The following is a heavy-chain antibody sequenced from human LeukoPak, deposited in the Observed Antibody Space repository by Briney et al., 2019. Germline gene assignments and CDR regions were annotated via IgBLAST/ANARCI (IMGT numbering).Heavy chain of an antibody. Sequence: GGSLRLSCAASGFTFTNYWMSWVRQAPGKGLELVANIKQDRSEKYYVDSVKGRFTISRDNAKNSLYLQMNSLRAEDTAVYYCARDGPMVRGATDWGQGTLVTVSS. D-gene: IGHD3-10*01. CDR1: GFTFTNYW. V-gene: IGHV3-7*01. CDR3: ARDGPMVRGATD. CDR2: IKQDRSEK. J-gene: IGHJ4*02.